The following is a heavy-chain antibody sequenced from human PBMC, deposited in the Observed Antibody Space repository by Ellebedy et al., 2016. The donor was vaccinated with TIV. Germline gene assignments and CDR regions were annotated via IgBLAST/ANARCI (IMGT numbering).Heavy chain of an antibody. D-gene: IGHD5-24*01. CDR1: GFTVSSNY. CDR3: ARDGYNSVYFDY. V-gene: IGHV3-11*04. J-gene: IGHJ4*02. CDR2: ISSSGSTI. Sequence: PGGSLRLSCAASGFTVSSNYMRWVRQAPGKGLESVSYISSSGSTIYYADYVKGRFTISRDNAKNSLYLQMNSLRDEDTAVYYCARDGYNSVYFDYWGQGTLVTVSS.